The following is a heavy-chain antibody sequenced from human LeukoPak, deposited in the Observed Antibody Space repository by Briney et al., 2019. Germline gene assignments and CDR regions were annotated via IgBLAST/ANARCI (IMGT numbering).Heavy chain of an antibody. J-gene: IGHJ5*02. Sequence: SETLSLTCTVSGGSISSGYYWGWIRQPPRKGLEWIGSIYHNGNTYYNPSLKSRVTISVDTSKNEFSLKLSSVTAADTAVYYCARAYHSSWYLNWFDPWGQGTLVTVSS. CDR3: ARAYHSSWYLNWFDP. V-gene: IGHV4-38-2*02. CDR1: GGSISSGYY. CDR2: IYHNGNT. D-gene: IGHD6-13*01.